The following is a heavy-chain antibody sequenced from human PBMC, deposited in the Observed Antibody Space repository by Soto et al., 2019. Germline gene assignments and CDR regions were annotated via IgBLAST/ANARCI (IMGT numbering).Heavy chain of an antibody. CDR3: ARMSDRYSRSSADYDDYGMDV. V-gene: IGHV1-69*01. D-gene: IGHD6-6*01. CDR2: IIPIFGTA. CDR1: GGTFSSYA. Sequence: QVQLVQSGAEVKKPGCSVKVSCKASGGTFSSYAISWVRQAPGQGLGWMGGIIPIFGTANYAQKFQARATITADEATSTAYMELSSLRSEDTAVYYCARMSDRYSRSSADYDDYGMDVWGQRTTVTVAS. J-gene: IGHJ6*02.